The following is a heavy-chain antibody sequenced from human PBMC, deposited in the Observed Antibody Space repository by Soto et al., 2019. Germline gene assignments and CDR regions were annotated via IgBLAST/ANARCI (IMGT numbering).Heavy chain of an antibody. J-gene: IGHJ4*02. CDR2: IRSKANSYAT. D-gene: IGHD5-12*01. CDR1: GFTFSGSA. V-gene: IGHV3-73*01. Sequence: GGSLRLSCAASGFTFSGSAMHWVRQASGKGLEWVGRIRSKANSYATAYAASVKGRFTISRDDSKNTAYLQMNSLKTEDTAVYYCTRLNGDGYNIPNFDYWGQGT. CDR3: TRLNGDGYNIPNFDY.